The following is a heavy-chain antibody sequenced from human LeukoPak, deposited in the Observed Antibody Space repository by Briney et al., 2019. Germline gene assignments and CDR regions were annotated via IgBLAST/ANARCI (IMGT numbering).Heavy chain of an antibody. CDR3: AELGITMIGGV. D-gene: IGHD3-10*02. V-gene: IGHV3-48*03. CDR1: GITLSNAW. CDR2: ISSSGSTI. Sequence: GGSLRLSCAASGITLSNAWMNWVRQAPGRGLEWVSYISSSGSTIYYADSVKGRFTISRDNAKNSLYLQMNSLRAEDTAVYYCAELGITMIGGVWGKGTTVTISS. J-gene: IGHJ6*04.